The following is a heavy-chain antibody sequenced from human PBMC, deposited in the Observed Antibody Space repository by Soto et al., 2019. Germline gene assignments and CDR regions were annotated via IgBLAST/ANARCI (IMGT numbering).Heavy chain of an antibody. V-gene: IGHV1-69*01. Sequence: QVQLVQSGSELRKPGSSVKVSCKASGGTFSRHAISWVRQAPGQGLEWMGGIIPIFGTANHAQKFQGRVTIIADESTSTVYMELRNLRSEDTAMYYCARAWGYDSNDYYYAYWGQGTLVIVSS. CDR1: GGTFSRHA. CDR3: ARAWGYDSNDYYYAY. CDR2: IIPIFGTA. J-gene: IGHJ4*02. D-gene: IGHD3-22*01.